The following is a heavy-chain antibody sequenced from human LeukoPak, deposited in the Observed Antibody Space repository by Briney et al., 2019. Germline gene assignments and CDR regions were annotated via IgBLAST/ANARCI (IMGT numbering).Heavy chain of an antibody. Sequence: GASVKVSCKASGGTFNSYAISWVRQAPGQGLEWMGGIIPIFGTANYAQKFQGRVTITADESTSTAYMELSSLRSEDTAVYYCAARAPERYCSSTSCYPYYYYMDVWGKGTTVTVSS. J-gene: IGHJ6*03. CDR2: IIPIFGTA. D-gene: IGHD2-2*01. CDR3: AARAPERYCSSTSCYPYYYYMDV. V-gene: IGHV1-69*13. CDR1: GGTFNSYA.